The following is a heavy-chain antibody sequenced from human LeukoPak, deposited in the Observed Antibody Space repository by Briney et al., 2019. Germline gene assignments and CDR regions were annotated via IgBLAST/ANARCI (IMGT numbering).Heavy chain of an antibody. CDR2: VSHSGST. D-gene: IGHD1-14*01. CDR1: GSSISPYY. CDR3: ARGGNYYYHGMDV. J-gene: IGHJ6*02. Sequence: SETLSLTCTVSGSSISPYYWSWIRQPPGKGLEWIGYVSHSGSTNYNLSLGSRVTISVDTSKNQFSLKLTSVTAADTAVYFCARGGNYYYHGMDVWGQGTTVTVSS. V-gene: IGHV4-59*01.